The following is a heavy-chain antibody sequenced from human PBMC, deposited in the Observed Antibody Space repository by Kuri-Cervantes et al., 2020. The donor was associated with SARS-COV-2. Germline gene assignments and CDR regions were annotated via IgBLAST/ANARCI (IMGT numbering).Heavy chain of an antibody. CDR2: ISSSSSTI. CDR3: ARNRYCSSTSCYMEFSF. D-gene: IGHD2-2*02. V-gene: IGHV3-48*01. Sequence: GGSLRLSCAASGFTFDDYGMSWVRQAPGKGLEWVSYISSSSSTIYYADSVKGRFTISRDNAKNSLYLQMNSLRAEDTAVYYCARNRYCSSTSCYMEFSFWGQGTLVTVSS. CDR1: GFTFDDYG. J-gene: IGHJ4*02.